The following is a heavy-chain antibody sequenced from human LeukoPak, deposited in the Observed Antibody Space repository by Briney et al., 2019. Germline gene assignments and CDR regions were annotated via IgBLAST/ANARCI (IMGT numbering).Heavy chain of an antibody. CDR2: ISGSGTST. J-gene: IGHJ4*02. V-gene: IGHV3-23*01. D-gene: IGHD3-3*01. CDR3: AKDGVDYDFWSGYFHVDY. CDR1: GFTFNNFP. Sequence: GGSLRLSCAASGFTFNNFPMAWVRQAPGKGLEWVSSISGSGTSTYYADSVKGRFTISRDNSKNTLYVQMNSLRAEDTAVYYCAKDGVDYDFWSGYFHVDYWGQGILVTVSS.